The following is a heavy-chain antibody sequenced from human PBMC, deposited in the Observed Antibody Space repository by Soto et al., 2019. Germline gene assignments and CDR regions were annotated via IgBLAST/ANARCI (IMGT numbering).Heavy chain of an antibody. CDR3: ARVDIVVVPAAISRWFDP. J-gene: IGHJ5*02. D-gene: IGHD2-2*03. CDR2: IYYSGST. V-gene: IGHV4-31*03. Sequence: SETLSLTCTVSGGSISSGGYYWSWIRQHPGKGLEWIGYIYYSGSTYYNPSLKSRVTISVDTSKNQFSLKLSSVTAADTAVYYCARVDIVVVPAAISRWFDPWGQGTLVTVSS. CDR1: GGSISSGGYY.